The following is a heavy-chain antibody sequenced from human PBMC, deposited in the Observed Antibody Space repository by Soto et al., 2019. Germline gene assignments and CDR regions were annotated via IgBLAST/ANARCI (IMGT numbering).Heavy chain of an antibody. D-gene: IGHD3-10*01. CDR2: IYHSGNT. Sequence: QLQLQESGSGLVKPSQTLSLTCAVSGGSISSGGYSWSWIRQPPGKGLEWIGYIYHSGNTYYNPSIKSRDTISVDRSKNQFSLKLSSVTAADTAVYYCARDGVGYGSGSFDYWGQGTLVTVSS. CDR1: GGSISSGGYS. J-gene: IGHJ4*02. CDR3: ARDGVGYGSGSFDY. V-gene: IGHV4-30-2*01.